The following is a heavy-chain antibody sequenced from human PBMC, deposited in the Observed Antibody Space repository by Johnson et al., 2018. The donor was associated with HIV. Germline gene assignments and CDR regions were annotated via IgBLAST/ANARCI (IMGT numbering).Heavy chain of an antibody. CDR3: TTDYSSWYDLDAFDF. V-gene: IGHV3-66*01. CDR2: IYSGGST. J-gene: IGHJ3*01. Sequence: VQLVESGGGLVQPGGSLRLSCAASGFTVSSNYMSWVRQAPGKGLEWVSVIYSGGSTYYADSVKGRFTISRDNSKNTLYLQMNSLKTEDTAVYYCTTDYSSWYDLDAFDFWGRGTRVTVSS. D-gene: IGHD6-13*01. CDR1: GFTVSSNY.